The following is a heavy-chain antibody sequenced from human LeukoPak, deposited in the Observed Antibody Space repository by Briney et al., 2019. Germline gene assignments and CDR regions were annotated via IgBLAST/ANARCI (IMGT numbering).Heavy chain of an antibody. CDR3: ARINDSYHLDF. Sequence: AGGSLRLSCAASGFTSSDYSFNWVRQAPGKGLEWVSSISSSSSYKYYADSLKGRFTISRDNAKNSLYLQVNSLRAEDTAVYYCARINDSYHLDFWGHGTLVTVSS. V-gene: IGHV3-21*01. CDR2: ISSSSSYK. CDR1: GFTSSDYS. J-gene: IGHJ4*01. D-gene: IGHD3-3*02.